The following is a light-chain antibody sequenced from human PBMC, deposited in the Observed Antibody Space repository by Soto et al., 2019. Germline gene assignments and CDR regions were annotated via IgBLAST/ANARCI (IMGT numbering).Light chain of an antibody. J-gene: IGKJ1*01. V-gene: IGKV4-1*01. Sequence: DIVLTQSPASLAVSLGERAAINCKSSQSVLSSSNNKNYLAWYQLKPRQPPKLLIYWASTRESGVPDRFSGSGSGTDFTLTISSLQAADVAVYYCQQYYATPTFGQGTKVEI. CDR2: WAS. CDR3: QQYYATPT. CDR1: QSVLSSSNNKNY.